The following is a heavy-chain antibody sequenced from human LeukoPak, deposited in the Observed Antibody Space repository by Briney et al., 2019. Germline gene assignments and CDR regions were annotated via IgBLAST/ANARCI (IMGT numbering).Heavy chain of an antibody. CDR3: AREPYYYGSGSLYYFDY. J-gene: IGHJ4*02. D-gene: IGHD3-10*01. Sequence: PSETLSLTCTVSGGSISSYYWSWIRQPPGKGLEWIGYIYYSGSTYYNPSLKSRVTISVDTSKNQFSLKLSSVTAADTAVYYCAREPYYYGSGSLYYFDYWGQGTLVTVSS. CDR1: GGSISSYY. V-gene: IGHV4-30-4*01. CDR2: IYYSGST.